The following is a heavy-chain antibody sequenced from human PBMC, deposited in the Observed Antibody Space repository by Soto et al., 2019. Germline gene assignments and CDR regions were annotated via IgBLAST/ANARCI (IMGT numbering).Heavy chain of an antibody. CDR3: ARAGFNFYFAS. CDR1: GFTFSNYA. Sequence: QVQVVESGGGVVQPGRSLRLSCAASGFTFSNYAMHWVRQAPGKGLEWVAVISYDGSNKYYADSVKGRLTISRDNSKNTVSLELNRLRAEDTAVFFCARAGFNFYFASWGLGTLVPVSS. V-gene: IGHV3-30-3*01. J-gene: IGHJ4*02. CDR2: ISYDGSNK.